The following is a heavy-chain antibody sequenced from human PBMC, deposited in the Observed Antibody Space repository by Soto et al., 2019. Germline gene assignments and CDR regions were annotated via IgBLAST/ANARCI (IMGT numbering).Heavy chain of an antibody. CDR3: ARDGDGCNY. J-gene: IGHJ4*02. Sequence: QVQLQESGPGLVKPSETLSLTCTVSGGSVSSGSYYWSWIRHPPGKGLEWIGYIYSSGSTSYNPSLKSRVTISVDTSKNQFSLKLSSVTAADTAVYYCARDGDGCNYWGQGTLVTVSS. CDR2: IYSSGST. CDR1: GGSVSSGSYY. D-gene: IGHD5-12*01. V-gene: IGHV4-61*01.